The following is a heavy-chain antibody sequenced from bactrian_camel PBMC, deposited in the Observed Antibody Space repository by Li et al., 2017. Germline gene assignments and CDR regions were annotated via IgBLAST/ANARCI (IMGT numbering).Heavy chain of an antibody. CDR2: IESDGST. Sequence: HVQLVESGGGSVQVGGSLTLSCVASGDTIGRYCMGWFRQIPDKEREAVAGIESDGSTSYADSVKGRFTISQDSAKNTLYLQMDSLNPEDTGMYYCAAGRLRNGYCYSLLNRMAYNNWSQGTQVTVS. J-gene: IGHJ4*01. V-gene: IGHV3S55*01. CDR1: GDTIGRYC. D-gene: IGHD2*01. CDR3: AAGRLRNGYCYSLLNRMAYNN.